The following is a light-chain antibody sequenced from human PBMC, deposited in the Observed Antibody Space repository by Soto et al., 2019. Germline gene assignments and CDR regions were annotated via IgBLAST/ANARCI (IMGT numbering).Light chain of an antibody. CDR3: QGGT. Sequence: EIVMTQSPATLSVSPGERATLSCRASQSVSSNLAWYQQKPGQAPRLLIYGASTRATGIPARFSGSGSGTEFTLTISSLQSEDFAVYYCQGGTFGPGTKVDIK. V-gene: IGKV3-15*01. J-gene: IGKJ3*01. CDR2: GAS. CDR1: QSVSSN.